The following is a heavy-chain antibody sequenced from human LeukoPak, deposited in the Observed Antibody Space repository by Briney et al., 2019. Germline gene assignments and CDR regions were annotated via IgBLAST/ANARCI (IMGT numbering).Heavy chain of an antibody. V-gene: IGHV1-69*04. D-gene: IGHD4-23*01. Sequence: SVKVSCKASGGTFSSYAVSWVRQAPGQGLEWMGRIIPILGIANYAQKFQGRVTITADKSTGTAYMELSSLRSEDTAVHYCGRDPGTTTGGGTQIYGMDVWGQGTTVTVSS. CDR3: GRDPGTTTGGGTQIYGMDV. J-gene: IGHJ6*02. CDR2: IIPILGIA. CDR1: GGTFSSYA.